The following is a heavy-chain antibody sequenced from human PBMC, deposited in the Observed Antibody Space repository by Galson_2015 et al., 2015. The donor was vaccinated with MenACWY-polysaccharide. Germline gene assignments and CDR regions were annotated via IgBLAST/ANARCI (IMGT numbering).Heavy chain of an antibody. V-gene: IGHV3-21*01. D-gene: IGHD6-13*01. J-gene: IGHJ4*02. Sequence: SRRLSCPASGLTSSQYQMYWVRLAPGKGLEWVSCISSRSSYIYYADSVKGRFTISRDNAKTSVYLQLTSLRAEDTAVYYCARDVRGSSLVGGHWGQGTLVTVSS. CDR3: ARDVRGSSLVGGH. CDR1: GLTSSQYQ. CDR2: ISSRSSYI.